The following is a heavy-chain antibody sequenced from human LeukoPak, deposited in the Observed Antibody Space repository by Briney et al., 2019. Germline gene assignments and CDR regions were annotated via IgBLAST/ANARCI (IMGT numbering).Heavy chain of an antibody. D-gene: IGHD6-13*01. V-gene: IGHV3-11*01. CDR2: ISGSGSTK. Sequence: GGSLRLSCAASGFTFSDYYMSWIRQAPGKGLEWVSHISGSGSTKIYADSVKGRFTISRDNAENSMYLQVNSLRAEDTAVYYCARVGSIAAAGTPDYWGQGTLVTVSS. CDR1: GFTFSDYY. CDR3: ARVGSIAAAGTPDY. J-gene: IGHJ4*02.